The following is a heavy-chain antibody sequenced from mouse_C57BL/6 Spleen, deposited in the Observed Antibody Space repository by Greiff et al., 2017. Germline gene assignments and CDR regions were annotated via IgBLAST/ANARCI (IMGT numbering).Heavy chain of an antibody. V-gene: IGHV5-6*02. D-gene: IGHD1-1*01. J-gene: IGHJ4*01. Sequence: EVMLVESGGDLVKPGGSLKLSCAASGFTFSSSGMSWVRQTPDKRLEWVATISSGGSYTYYPDSVKGRFTISRDNAKNTLYLQMSSLKSEDTAMYYCASYYYGSSHAMDYWGQGASVTVSS. CDR1: GFTFSSSG. CDR3: ASYYYGSSHAMDY. CDR2: ISSGGSYT.